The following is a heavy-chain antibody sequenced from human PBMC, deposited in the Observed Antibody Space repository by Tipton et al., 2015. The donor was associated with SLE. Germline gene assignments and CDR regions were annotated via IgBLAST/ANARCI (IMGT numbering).Heavy chain of an antibody. V-gene: IGHV3-23*01. J-gene: IGHJ4*01. D-gene: IGHD1-20*01. Sequence: SLRLSCVGSGFPFDTYAFNWVRQAPGQGLESVAAITSGGITFYKESVEGRFTVSRDNSKNTLYLQIESLRAEDTALYYCAKSSYNWNDAYFDYWGHGTLVTVSS. CDR2: ITSGGIT. CDR1: GFPFDTYA. CDR3: AKSSYNWNDAYFDY.